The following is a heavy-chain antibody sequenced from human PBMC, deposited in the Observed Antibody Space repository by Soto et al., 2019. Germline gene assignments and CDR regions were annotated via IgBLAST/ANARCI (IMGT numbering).Heavy chain of an antibody. CDR1: GFTFSSFP. D-gene: IGHD6-19*01. J-gene: IGHJ4*02. V-gene: IGHV3-30-3*01. CDR2: ISYDGTNK. CDR3: AREGGVSGWYWGGDY. Sequence: VQLVESGGGVVQPGRSLRLSCAASGFTFSSFPMHWVRQAPGKGLERVALISYDGTNKYYTDSVKGRFTISRDNSKNTLYLQMNSLRAEDTAVYYCAREGGVSGWYWGGDYWGQGTPVTVSS.